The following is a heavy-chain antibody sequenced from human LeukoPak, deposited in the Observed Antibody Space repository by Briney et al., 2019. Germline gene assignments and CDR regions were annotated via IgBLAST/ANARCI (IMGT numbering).Heavy chain of an antibody. Sequence: ASVKVSCKVSGYTLTELSMHWVRQAPGRGVEWMGGFDPEDGETIYAQKFQGRVTMTEDTSTDTAYMELSSLRSEDTAVYYCATKRLNSSGYYSLDYWGQGTLVTVSS. J-gene: IGHJ4*02. V-gene: IGHV1-24*01. D-gene: IGHD3-22*01. CDR1: GYTLTELS. CDR2: FDPEDGET. CDR3: ATKRLNSSGYYSLDY.